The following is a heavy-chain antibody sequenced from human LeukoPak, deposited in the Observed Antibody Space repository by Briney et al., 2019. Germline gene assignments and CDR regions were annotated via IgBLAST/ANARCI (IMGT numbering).Heavy chain of an antibody. D-gene: IGHD4-17*01. Sequence: GGSLRLSCAASGFTFSDYYMSWIRQAPGKGLEWVSYISSSGSTTYYADSVKGRFTISRDNAKNSLYLQMNSLRAEDTAVYYCARDPRRWTTVTTDWGQGTLVTVSS. J-gene: IGHJ4*02. CDR2: ISSSGSTT. V-gene: IGHV3-11*01. CDR3: ARDPRRWTTVTTD. CDR1: GFTFSDYY.